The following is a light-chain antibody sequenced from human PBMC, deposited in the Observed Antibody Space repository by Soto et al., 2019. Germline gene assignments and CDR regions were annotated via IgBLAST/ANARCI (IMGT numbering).Light chain of an antibody. J-gene: IGLJ1*01. CDR2: DVS. Sequence: QSALTQPASVSGSPGQSITISCTGTSSDVGAYNYVSWYQQHPGKAPKLMIYDVSHRPSGVSNRFSGSKSGNTASLTISGLQAEDEADYYCSSYTSGSTDVFGTGTKLTVL. CDR3: SSYTSGSTDV. V-gene: IGLV2-14*01. CDR1: SSDVGAYNY.